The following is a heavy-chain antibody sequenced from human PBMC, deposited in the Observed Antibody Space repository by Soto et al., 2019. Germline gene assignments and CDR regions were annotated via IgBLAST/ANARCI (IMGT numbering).Heavy chain of an antibody. V-gene: IGHV3-9*02. CDR1: GFKAHQYA. D-gene: IGHD3-10*01. CDR3: IKDETPGGADY. CDR2: IYRDGGGT. Sequence: EVQLVESGGGLVQPGRSLRLSCTVSGFKAHQYAMHWVRQAPGKGLEWVSGIYRDGGGTGYADSVKGRFTVSRDNVKNSLSLQMNSLRSDDPALYYCIKDETPGGADYWGQGILVTVSS. J-gene: IGHJ4*02.